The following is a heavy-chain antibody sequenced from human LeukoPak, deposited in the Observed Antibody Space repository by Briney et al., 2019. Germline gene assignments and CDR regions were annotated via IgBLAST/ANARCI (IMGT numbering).Heavy chain of an antibody. Sequence: GGSLRLSCAASGFTFSSYSMNWVRQAPGKGLEWVSYISSSSSTIYYADSVKGRFTISRDNAKNSLYLQMNSLRAEDTAAYYCAREGCSSTSCYIYGDYYYYYYYMDVWGKGTTVTVSS. D-gene: IGHD2-2*02. CDR2: ISSSSSTI. CDR3: AREGCSSTSCYIYGDYYYYYYYMDV. J-gene: IGHJ6*03. CDR1: GFTFSSYS. V-gene: IGHV3-48*04.